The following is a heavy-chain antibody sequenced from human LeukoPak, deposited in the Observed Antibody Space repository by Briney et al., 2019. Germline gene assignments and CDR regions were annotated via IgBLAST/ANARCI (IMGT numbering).Heavy chain of an antibody. V-gene: IGHV1-2*06. J-gene: IGHJ5*02. CDR1: GYTFTGYY. Sequence: ASVTVSCTASGYTFTGYYMHWVRQAPGQGLEWMGRINPNSGGTNYAQKFQGRVTMTRDTSISTAYMELSRLRSDDTAVYYCARTLITTMVRGVTFKYNWFDPWGQGTLVTVSS. D-gene: IGHD3-10*01. CDR2: INPNSGGT. CDR3: ARTLITTMVRGVTFKYNWFDP.